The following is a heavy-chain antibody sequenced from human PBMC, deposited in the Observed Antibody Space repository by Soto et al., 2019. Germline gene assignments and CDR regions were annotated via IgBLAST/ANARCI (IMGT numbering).Heavy chain of an antibody. D-gene: IGHD2-15*01. CDR3: AREACSGGSCTRSWAFDI. J-gene: IGHJ3*02. Sequence: ASVKVSCKASGYTFTSYAMHWVRQAPGQRLEWMGWVNAGNGNTKYSQKFQGRVTITRDTSASTAYMELSSLRSEDTAVYYCAREACSGGSCTRSWAFDIWGQGTMVTVSS. CDR1: GYTFTSYA. CDR2: VNAGNGNT. V-gene: IGHV1-3*01.